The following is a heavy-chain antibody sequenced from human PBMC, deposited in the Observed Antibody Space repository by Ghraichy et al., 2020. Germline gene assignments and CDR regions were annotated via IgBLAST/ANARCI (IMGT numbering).Heavy chain of an antibody. V-gene: IGHV3-21*01. J-gene: IGHJ6*02. Sequence: GGSLRLSCAASGFAFSSYSMNWVRQAPGKGLEWVSSISSSSSYIYYADSVKGRFTISRDNAKNSLYLQMNSLRDEDTAVYHCARDLKQQLVTWYYGMDVWGQGTTVTVSS. D-gene: IGHD6-13*01. CDR2: ISSSSSYI. CDR1: GFAFSSYS. CDR3: ARDLKQQLVTWYYGMDV.